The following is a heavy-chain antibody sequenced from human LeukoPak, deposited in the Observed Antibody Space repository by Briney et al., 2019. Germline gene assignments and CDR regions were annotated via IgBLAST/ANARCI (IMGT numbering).Heavy chain of an antibody. CDR2: INPSGGST. CDR1: GYTFTSYY. D-gene: IGHD2-21*02. CDR3: ARDRQGGGDLEDAFDI. V-gene: IGHV1-46*01. J-gene: IGHJ3*02. Sequence: ASVKVSCKASGYTFTSYYMHWVRQAPGQGLEWMGIINPSGGSTSYAQKFQGRVTMTRDTSTSTVYMELSSLRSEDTAVYYCARDRQGGGDLEDAFDIWSQGTMVTVSS.